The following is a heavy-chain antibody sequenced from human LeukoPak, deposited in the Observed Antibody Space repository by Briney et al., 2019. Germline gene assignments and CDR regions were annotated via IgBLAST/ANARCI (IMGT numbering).Heavy chain of an antibody. CDR1: GYTFTGYY. Sequence: ASVKVSCKASGYTFTGYYVHWVRQAPGQGLEWMGWINPNSGGTNYAQKFQGRVTMSRDTSISTAYMELNRLTSDDTAVYYCARTYHSSDSDYWGQGTLVTVSS. CDR3: ARTYHSSDSDY. V-gene: IGHV1-2*02. D-gene: IGHD1-14*01. CDR2: INPNSGGT. J-gene: IGHJ4*02.